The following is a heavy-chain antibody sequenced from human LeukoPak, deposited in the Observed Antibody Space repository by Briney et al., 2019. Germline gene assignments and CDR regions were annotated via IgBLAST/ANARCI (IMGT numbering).Heavy chain of an antibody. CDR3: ARGIRSGYYFDY. CDR2: INHSGST. Sequence: SETLSLTCAVYGVSFSGYYWSWIRQPPGKGLEWIGEINHSGSTNYNPSLKSRVTISVDTSKNQFSLKLSSVTAADTAVYYCARGIRSGYYFDYWGQGTLVTVSS. D-gene: IGHD6-25*01. CDR1: GVSFSGYY. V-gene: IGHV4-34*01. J-gene: IGHJ4*02.